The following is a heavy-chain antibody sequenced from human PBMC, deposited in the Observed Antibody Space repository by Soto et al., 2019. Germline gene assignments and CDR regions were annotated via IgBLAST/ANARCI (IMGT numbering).Heavy chain of an antibody. D-gene: IGHD5-18*01. CDR1: GYTFTSYG. V-gene: IGHV1-18*01. CDR2: ISAYNGNT. J-gene: IGHJ6*02. CDR3: ASPDPDTAMVTAFLRYYYYGMDV. Sequence: GASVKVSCKASGYTFTSYGISWLRQPPGQGLEWMGWISAYNGNTNYAQKLQGRVTMTTDTSTSTAYMELRSLRSDDTAVYYCASPDPDTAMVTAFLRYYYYGMDVWGQGTTVTVSS.